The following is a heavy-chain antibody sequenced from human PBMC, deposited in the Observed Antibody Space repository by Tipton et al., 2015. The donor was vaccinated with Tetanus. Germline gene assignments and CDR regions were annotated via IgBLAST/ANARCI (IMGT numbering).Heavy chain of an antibody. J-gene: IGHJ4*02. CDR2: IYPDDADT. CDR3: ARHTSGSYHAPFDY. CDR1: GYAFIKYW. D-gene: IGHD1-26*01. V-gene: IGHV5-51*01. Sequence: QLVQSGAELRKPGESLRISCQGSGYAFIKYWIGWVRQMPGKGLEWMGIIYPDDADTRYSPSFQGQVTVSADKSISTAYLQWSSLEASDSAMYYCARHTSGSYHAPFDYWGQGTLVTVSS.